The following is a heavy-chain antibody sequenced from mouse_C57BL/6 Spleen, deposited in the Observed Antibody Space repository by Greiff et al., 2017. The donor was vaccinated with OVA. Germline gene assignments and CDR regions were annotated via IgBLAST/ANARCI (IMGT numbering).Heavy chain of an antibody. CDR1: GYTFTSYW. V-gene: IGHV1-50*01. J-gene: IGHJ1*03. Sequence: VQLQQPGAELVKPGASVKLSCKASGYTFTSYWMQWVKQRPGQGLEWIGEIDPSDSYTNYNQKFKGKATLTVDTSSSTAYMQLSSLTSEDSAVYYCARRTTVDIYWYFDVWGTGTTVTVSS. CDR3: ARRTTVDIYWYFDV. D-gene: IGHD1-1*01. CDR2: IDPSDSYT.